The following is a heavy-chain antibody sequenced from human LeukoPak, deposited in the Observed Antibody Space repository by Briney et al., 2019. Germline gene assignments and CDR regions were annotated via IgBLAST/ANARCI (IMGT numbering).Heavy chain of an antibody. V-gene: IGHV3-53*01. CDR1: GFTVSSNL. Sequence: GSLVLSCAASGFTVSSNLMTWVRQRPGRGLEWLSSSYSACSTYYADSVKGGFTISIDNYKKALYLHINSLRADDTAVCYCATGRSYFDYWGQGTLVTVSS. CDR2: SYSACST. J-gene: IGHJ4*02. CDR3: ATGRSYFDY.